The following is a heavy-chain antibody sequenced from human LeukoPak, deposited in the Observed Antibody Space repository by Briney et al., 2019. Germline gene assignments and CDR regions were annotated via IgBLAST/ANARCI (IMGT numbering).Heavy chain of an antibody. Sequence: GGSLRLSCAASGFTFRGYVVHWVRQTPGKGLEWVSAIETDGSATTYADSVEGRFSISRDNAKNILYLQMNSLRVEDTAVYYCARGGGYRLDYWGQGTLVTVSS. CDR3: ARGGGYRLDY. V-gene: IGHV3-74*01. J-gene: IGHJ4*02. D-gene: IGHD6-25*01. CDR1: GFTFRGYV. CDR2: IETDGSAT.